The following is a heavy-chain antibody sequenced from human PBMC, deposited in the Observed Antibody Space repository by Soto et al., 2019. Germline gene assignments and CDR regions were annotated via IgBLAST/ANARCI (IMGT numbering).Heavy chain of an antibody. CDR1: GFTFSNAW. D-gene: IGHD1-20*01. V-gene: IGHV3-15*01. J-gene: IGHJ4*01. CDR3: TTAYNWFLGVFDY. CDR2: IKSKTDGGTT. Sequence: GGSLRLSCAASGFTFSNAWMSCVRQAPGKGLEWVGRIKSKTDGGTTDYAAPVKGRFTISRDDSKNTLYLQMNSLKTEDTAVYYCTTAYNWFLGVFDYWGQGTLLTVFS.